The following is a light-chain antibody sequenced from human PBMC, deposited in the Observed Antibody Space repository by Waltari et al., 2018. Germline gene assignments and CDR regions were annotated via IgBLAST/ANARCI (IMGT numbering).Light chain of an antibody. Sequence: QSALTQPRSVSGSPGQSVTISCTGTSSDVGGYNYVSWYQQHPDKAPKLSIYDINKRPPGVPDRFSGSKAGKTASLTISGLQAEDEADYCCCSYVGSNIYWVFGGGTKLTVL. CDR2: DIN. J-gene: IGLJ3*02. CDR3: CSYVGSNIYWV. V-gene: IGLV2-11*01. CDR1: SSDVGGYNY.